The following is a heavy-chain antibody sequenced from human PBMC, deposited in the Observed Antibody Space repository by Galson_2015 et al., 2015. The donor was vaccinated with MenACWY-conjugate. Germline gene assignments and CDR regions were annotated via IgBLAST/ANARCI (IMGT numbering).Heavy chain of an antibody. J-gene: IGHJ4*02. D-gene: IGHD1-26*01. CDR2: INPGGSST. CDR1: GFIFNTYW. Sequence: SLRLSCAASGFIFNTYWMHWVRQAPGKGLVWVSRINPGGSSTTYADSVKDRFTISRDNAKNTLYLQMNSLGPEDTAVFYCAKSRGASFYVDAWGQGTLVTVSS. CDR3: AKSRGASFYVDA. V-gene: IGHV3-74*01.